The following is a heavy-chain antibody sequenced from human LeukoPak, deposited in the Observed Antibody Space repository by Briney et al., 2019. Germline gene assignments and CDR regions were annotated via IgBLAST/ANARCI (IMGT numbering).Heavy chain of an antibody. V-gene: IGHV1-2*02. CDR2: INPNSGGT. Sequence: KPGASVKVSCKASGYTFTGYYMHWVRQAPGQGLEWMGWINPNSGGTNYAQKFQGRVTMTRDTSISTAYMERSRLRSDDTAVYYCARVRDWDLLRYFDSWGQGTLVTVSS. J-gene: IGHJ4*02. CDR1: GYTFTGYY. D-gene: IGHD1-26*01. CDR3: ARVRDWDLLRYFDS.